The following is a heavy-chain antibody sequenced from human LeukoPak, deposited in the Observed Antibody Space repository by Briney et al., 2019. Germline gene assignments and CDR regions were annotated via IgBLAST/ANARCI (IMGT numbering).Heavy chain of an antibody. Sequence: GGSLRLSCAASGFTFSRNSMTWVRQAPGKGLEWVSYSSASGTIFYADSVKGRFTISRDIAKNSLYLQMNSLRGEDTAVYYCARDPSSRGGFDYWGQGTLVTVSS. V-gene: IGHV3-48*04. CDR2: SSASGTI. CDR1: GFTFSRNS. D-gene: IGHD6-13*01. CDR3: ARDPSSRGGFDY. J-gene: IGHJ4*02.